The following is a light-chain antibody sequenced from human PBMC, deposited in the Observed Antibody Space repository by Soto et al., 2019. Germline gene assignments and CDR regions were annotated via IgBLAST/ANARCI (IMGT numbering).Light chain of an antibody. V-gene: IGKV1-16*02. CDR1: QRVGKY. Sequence: DIQMTQSPSSLSVSVGDRVTITCRASQRVGKYLAWFQQKPGRAPESLIYDIPSLQSGVPSKFSGSGSGTDFTLTINSLQPEDSATYYCQQYHTYPRTFGQGTRLEIK. J-gene: IGKJ5*01. CDR2: DIP. CDR3: QQYHTYPRT.